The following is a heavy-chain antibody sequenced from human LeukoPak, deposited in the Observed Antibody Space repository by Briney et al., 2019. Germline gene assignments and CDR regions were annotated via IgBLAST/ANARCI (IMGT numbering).Heavy chain of an antibody. Sequence: SGPTLVNPTQTLTLTCTFSGFSLSTSGVGVGWIRQPPGKALEWLALIYWDDDKRYSPSLKSRLTITRDTSKNQVVLTMTNMDPVDTATYYCAHRTSYSSGWYEYFDYWGQGTLVTVSS. J-gene: IGHJ4*02. CDR3: AHRTSYSSGWYEYFDY. V-gene: IGHV2-5*02. CDR1: GFSLSTSGVG. D-gene: IGHD6-19*01. CDR2: IYWDDDK.